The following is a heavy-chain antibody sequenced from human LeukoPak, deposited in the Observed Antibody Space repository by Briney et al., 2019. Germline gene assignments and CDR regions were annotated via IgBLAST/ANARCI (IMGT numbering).Heavy chain of an antibody. Sequence: SETLSLTCTVSGGSISSYYWSWIRQPPGKGLEWIGYIYYSGITNYNPSLKSRVTISVDTSKNQFSLKLSSVTAADTAVYYCARETYYYYMDVWGKGTTVTVSS. V-gene: IGHV4-59*01. J-gene: IGHJ6*03. CDR1: GGSISSYY. CDR3: ARETYYYYMDV. CDR2: IYYSGIT.